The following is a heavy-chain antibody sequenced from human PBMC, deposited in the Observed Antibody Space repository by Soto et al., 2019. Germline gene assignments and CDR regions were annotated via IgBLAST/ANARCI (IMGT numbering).Heavy chain of an antibody. CDR1: GFTFDDYA. V-gene: IGHV3-9*01. Sequence: EVQLVESGGGLVQPGRSLRLSCAASGFTFDDYAMHWVRQAPGKGLEWVSGISWNSGSIGYADSVKGRFTISRDNAKNSLYLRMNSLRAEDTALYYCAKDISPAFGDIVVVPAAMLAYFDYWGQGTLVTVSS. CDR3: AKDISPAFGDIVVVPAAMLAYFDY. D-gene: IGHD2-2*01. J-gene: IGHJ4*02. CDR2: ISWNSGSI.